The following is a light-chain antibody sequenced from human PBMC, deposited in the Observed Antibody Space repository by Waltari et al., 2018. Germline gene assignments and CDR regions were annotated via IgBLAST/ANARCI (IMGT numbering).Light chain of an antibody. CDR2: EVS. J-gene: IGLJ2*01. CDR1: SSDVGSSNF. Sequence: QSALTQPASVSGSPGQSITISCTVPSSDVGSSNFVSWYQQHPGKAPKIKIYEVSKRPSGVSNRFSGSKSGNTASLTISGLQAEDEADYYCCSYAGSSTVVFGGGTKLTVL. V-gene: IGLV2-23*02. CDR3: CSYAGSSTVV.